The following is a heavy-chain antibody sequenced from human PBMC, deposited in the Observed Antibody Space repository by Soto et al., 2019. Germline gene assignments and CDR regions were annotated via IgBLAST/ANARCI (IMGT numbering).Heavy chain of an antibody. J-gene: IGHJ5*02. CDR2: INPSGGST. CDR3: VRDRCSSNPCPGTARYNWFDP. CDR1: GYTFTSYY. V-gene: IGHV1-46*01. D-gene: IGHD2-2*01. Sequence: VKVSCKASGYTFTSYYMHWVRQAPGQGLEWMGIINPSGGSTSYAQSVQGRVTMTTDTSTSTAYMDLGSLRSDDTAVYYCVRDRCSSNPCPGTARYNWFDPWGQGTLVTVSS.